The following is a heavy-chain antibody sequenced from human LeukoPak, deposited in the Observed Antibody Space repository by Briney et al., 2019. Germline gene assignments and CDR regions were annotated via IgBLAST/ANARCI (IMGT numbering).Heavy chain of an antibody. CDR1: GFTFATSA. CDR2: IVVGSVNT. D-gene: IGHD4-17*01. J-gene: IGHJ6*02. CDR3: AATLTVTTGSTYYGMDV. V-gene: IGHV1-58*01. Sequence: AASVKVSCKASGFTFATSAVQWVRQARGQHLEWVGWIVVGSVNTNYAQKFQERVTITRDMSTSTAYMELSSLRSEDTAVYYCAATLTVTTGSTYYGMDVWGQGTTATVSS.